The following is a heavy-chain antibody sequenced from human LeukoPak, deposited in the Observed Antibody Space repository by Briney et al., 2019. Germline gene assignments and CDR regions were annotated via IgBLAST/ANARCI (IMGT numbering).Heavy chain of an antibody. CDR2: IYYSGST. D-gene: IGHD6-6*01. CDR3: ARLHSSSSALRWYFDL. V-gene: IGHV4-59*01. CDR1: GGSISSYY. Sequence: PSETLSLTCTVSGGSISSYYWSWIRQPPGKGLEWIGYIYYSGSTNYNPSLKSRVTISVDTSKNQFSLKLSSVTAADTAVYYCARLHSSSSALRWYFDLWGRGTLVTVSS. J-gene: IGHJ2*01.